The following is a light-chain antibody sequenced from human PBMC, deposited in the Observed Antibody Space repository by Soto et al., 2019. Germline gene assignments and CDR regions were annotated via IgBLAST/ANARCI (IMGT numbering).Light chain of an antibody. CDR2: DVS. Sequence: QSVLTQPASVSGSPGQSITISCTGTSSDVGGYNYVSWYQQHPGKAPKLMIYDVSNRPSGVSNRFSGSKSGNTASLTISGPQAEYEADYYCSSYTSSSTLVFGGGTKLTVL. CDR1: SSDVGGYNY. V-gene: IGLV2-14*01. J-gene: IGLJ2*01. CDR3: SSYTSSSTLV.